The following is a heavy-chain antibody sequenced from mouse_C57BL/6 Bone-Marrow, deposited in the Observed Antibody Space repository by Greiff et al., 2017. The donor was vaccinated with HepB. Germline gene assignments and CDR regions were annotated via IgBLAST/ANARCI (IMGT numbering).Heavy chain of an antibody. CDR2: IHPSDSDT. D-gene: IGHD2-5*01. J-gene: IGHJ4*01. CDR1: GYTFTSYW. Sequence: QVHVKQPGAELVKPGASVKVSCKASGYTFTSYWMHWVKQRPGQGLEWIGRIHPSDSDTNYNQKFKGKATLTVDKSSSTAYMQLSSLTSEDSAVYYCAIKGAYYSNYDAMDYWGQGTSVTVSS. CDR3: AIKGAYYSNYDAMDY. V-gene: IGHV1-74*01.